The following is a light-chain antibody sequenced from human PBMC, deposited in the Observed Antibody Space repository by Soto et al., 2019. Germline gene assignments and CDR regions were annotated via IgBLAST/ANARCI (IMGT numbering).Light chain of an antibody. CDR3: QQYGSSPIT. CDR1: QSISNN. J-gene: IGKJ5*01. V-gene: IGKV3-15*01. CDR2: SAF. Sequence: EIVLTQSPATLSVSPGERATLSCRASQSISNNLAWYQQKPGQAPRLVIYSAFTRATGIPARFSGSGSGTDFTLTISRLEPEDFAVYYCQQYGSSPITFGQGTRLEIK.